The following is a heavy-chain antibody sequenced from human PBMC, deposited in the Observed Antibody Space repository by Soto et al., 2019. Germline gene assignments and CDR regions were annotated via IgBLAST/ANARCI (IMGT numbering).Heavy chain of an antibody. J-gene: IGHJ4*02. D-gene: IGHD5-12*01. Sequence: PSETLSLTCTVSGGSISSYYWSWIRQPPGKGLEWIGYIYYSGSTNYNPSLKSRVTISVDTSKNQFSLKLSSVTAADTAVYYCARDTMNSGCDYWGQGTLVTVSS. V-gene: IGHV4-59*01. CDR3: ARDTMNSGCDY. CDR1: GGSISSYY. CDR2: IYYSGST.